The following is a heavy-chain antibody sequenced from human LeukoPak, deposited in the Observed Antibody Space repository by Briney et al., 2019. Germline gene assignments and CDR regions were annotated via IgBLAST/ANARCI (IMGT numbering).Heavy chain of an antibody. J-gene: IGHJ4*02. Sequence: PGRSLRLSCAASGFTFSSYVMHWVRQAPGKGLEWVAVIWYDGSNKYYADSVKGRFTISRDNSKNTLYLQMNSLRAEDTAVYYCARDSPFLDYWGQGTLVTVSS. CDR1: GFTFSSYV. CDR2: IWYDGSNK. CDR3: ARDSPFLDY. V-gene: IGHV3-33*01.